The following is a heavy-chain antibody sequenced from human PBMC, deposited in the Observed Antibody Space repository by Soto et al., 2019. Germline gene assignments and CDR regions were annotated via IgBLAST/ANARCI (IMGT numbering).Heavy chain of an antibody. D-gene: IGHD4-17*01. CDR3: ARDLVYGDYGTDF. CDR2: INGDNGNT. V-gene: IGHV1-18*04. Sequence: QVQLVQSGAEVKKPGASVKVSCQASGYSFSNNGISWVRQAPGQGFEWMGWINGDNGNTNYAQKFQGRVTMTTDTSTSTAYRELRTRSAGDTACDYCARDLVYGDYGTDFWGQGPLATVPP. CDR1: GYSFSNNG. J-gene: IGHJ4*02.